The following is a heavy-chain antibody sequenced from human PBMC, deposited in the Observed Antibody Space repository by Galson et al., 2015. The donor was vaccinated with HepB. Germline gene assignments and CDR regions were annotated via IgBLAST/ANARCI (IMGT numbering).Heavy chain of an antibody. J-gene: IGHJ4*02. Sequence: SLRLSCATSGFIFGDSDIHWVRQASGKGLEWVGRVRSEAHTYATAYAASVRGRFTIYRDDSKKTAFLLMGSLKTDDTAVYFCTRHEMFGPRPVDYWGQGTLVTVSS. V-gene: IGHV3-73*01. CDR2: VRSEAHTYAT. CDR3: TRHEMFGPRPVDY. CDR1: GFIFGDSD. D-gene: IGHD3-10*02.